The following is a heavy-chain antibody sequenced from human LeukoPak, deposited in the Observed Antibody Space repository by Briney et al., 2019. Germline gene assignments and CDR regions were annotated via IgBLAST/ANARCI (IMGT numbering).Heavy chain of an antibody. D-gene: IGHD6-13*01. CDR2: ISSSSSYI. CDR3: ARGLGQQLVLAFDI. CDR1: GFTFSSYS. J-gene: IGHJ3*02. Sequence: GGSLRLSCAASGFTFSSYSMNWVRQAPGKGLEWVPSISSSSSYIYYADSVKGRFTISRDNAKNSLYLQMNSLRAEDTAVYYCARGLGQQLVLAFDIWGQGTMVTVSS. V-gene: IGHV3-21*01.